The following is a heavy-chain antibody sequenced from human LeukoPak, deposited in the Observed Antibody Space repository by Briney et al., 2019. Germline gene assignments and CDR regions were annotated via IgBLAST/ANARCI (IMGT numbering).Heavy chain of an antibody. CDR2: INWNGDSI. V-gene: IGHV3-9*01. D-gene: IGHD3-22*01. CDR1: GFMFDDYA. CDR3: AKGLMTYYYDGSGYYSPSDY. Sequence: AGRSLRLSCAASGFMFDDYAICWVRQAPGKGLEWVSGINWNGDSIDYADSVKGRFTISRDNAKNSVYLQMNSLRTEDTALYYCAKGLMTYYYDGSGYYSPSDYWGQGTLVTVSS. J-gene: IGHJ4*02.